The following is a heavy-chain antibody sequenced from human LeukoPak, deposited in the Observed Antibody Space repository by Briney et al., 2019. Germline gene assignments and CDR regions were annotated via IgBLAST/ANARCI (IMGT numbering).Heavy chain of an antibody. Sequence: SETLSLTCTVSGGSISSYFWSWIRQPAGKGLEWIGRIYTSGSTNYNPSLKSRVTISVDTSKNQFSLKLSSVTAADTAVYYCARLKWLRINWIDPWGQGTLVTVSS. CDR2: IYTSGST. V-gene: IGHV4-4*07. CDR1: GGSISSYF. CDR3: ARLKWLRINWIDP. J-gene: IGHJ5*02. D-gene: IGHD5-12*01.